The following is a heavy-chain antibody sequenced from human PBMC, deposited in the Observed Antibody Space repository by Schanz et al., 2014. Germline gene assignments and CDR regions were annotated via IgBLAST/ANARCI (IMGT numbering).Heavy chain of an antibody. CDR1: GFSVGNKY. V-gene: IGHV3-66*01. Sequence: VQLVESGGGLVKPGGSLRLSCAASGFSVGNKYMNWVRQAPGKGLEWVSFIYIGGNTYYAESVKGRFTISRDNAKNSLYLQMNGLRAEDTAVYYCARVALPGYSSPRDAFDIWGQGTMVTVSS. D-gene: IGHD5-18*01. CDR3: ARVALPGYSSPRDAFDI. CDR2: IYIGGNT. J-gene: IGHJ3*02.